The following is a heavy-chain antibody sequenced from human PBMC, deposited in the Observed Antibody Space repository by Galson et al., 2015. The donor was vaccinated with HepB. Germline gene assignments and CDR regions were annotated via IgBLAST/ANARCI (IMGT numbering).Heavy chain of an antibody. D-gene: IGHD3-10*01. V-gene: IGHV1-3*01. CDR3: ARDSDYYGSGSYGAPYY. CDR2: INAGNGNT. J-gene: IGHJ4*02. CDR1: GYTFTRYA. Sequence: SVKVSCKASGYTFTRYAMHWVRQAPGQRLEWMGWINAGNGNTKYSQKFQGRVTITRDTSASTAYMELSRLRSEDTAVYYCARDSDYYGSGSYGAPYYWGQGTLVTVSS.